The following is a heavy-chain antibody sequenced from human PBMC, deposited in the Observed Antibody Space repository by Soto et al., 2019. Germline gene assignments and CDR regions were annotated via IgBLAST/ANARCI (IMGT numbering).Heavy chain of an antibody. CDR2: ISWSSGST. CDR1: GFTSDDYA. CDR3: GKGPQQFYGDSYYHYYMDI. D-gene: IGHD4-17*01. V-gene: IGHV3-9*02. J-gene: IGHJ6*03. Sequence: ESGGGLVQPGRSLRLSCAASGFTSDDYAMHWVRQAPGKGLEWVSGISWSSGSTDYADSVRGRFTISRDNVEKSLFLQMNSLRVHDTAWYFCGKGPQQFYGDSYYHYYMDIWGKGTTVTVSS.